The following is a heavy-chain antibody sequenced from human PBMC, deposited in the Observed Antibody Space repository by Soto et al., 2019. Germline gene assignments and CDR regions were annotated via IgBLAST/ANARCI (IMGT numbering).Heavy chain of an antibody. CDR1: GYTFTSYG. J-gene: IGHJ6*02. Sequence: QVQLVQSGAEVKKPGASVKVSCKASGYTFTSYGISWVRQAPGQGLEWMGWISAYNGNTNYAQKLQGRVTMTTDTYTSTAYMELRSLRSDDTAVYYCARGVVVTATYYYYYGMDVWGQGTTVTVSS. CDR3: ARGVVVTATYYYYYGMDV. CDR2: ISAYNGNT. D-gene: IGHD2-21*02. V-gene: IGHV1-18*01.